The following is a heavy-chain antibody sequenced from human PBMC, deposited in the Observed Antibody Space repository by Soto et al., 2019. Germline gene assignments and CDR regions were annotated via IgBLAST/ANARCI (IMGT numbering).Heavy chain of an antibody. CDR1: GLPFVNYA. J-gene: IGHJ4*02. CDR3: AKGDLLWDPFDL. Sequence: RGSLRLSCAALGLPFVNYAITFVRQAPGKGLEWVSIISASGYSAYYGGAVKGRFTTSRDNSRSTLYLQMNGLRAEDTAAYYCAKGDLLWDPFDLWGQGTLVTVSS. D-gene: IGHD3-16*01. V-gene: IGHV3-23*01. CDR2: ISASGYSA.